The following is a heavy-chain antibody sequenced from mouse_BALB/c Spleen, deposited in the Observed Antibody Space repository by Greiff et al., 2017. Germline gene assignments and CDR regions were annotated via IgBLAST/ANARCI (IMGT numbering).Heavy chain of an antibody. J-gene: IGHJ2*01. CDR1: GYTFTDYA. V-gene: IGHV1S137*01. CDR3: SRYDGILYFDY. Sequence: QVQLQQSGAELVRPGVSVKISCKGSGYTFTDYAMHWVKQSHAKSLEWIGVISTYYGDASYNQKFKGKATMTVDKSSSTAYMELARLTSEDSAIYYWSRYDGILYFDYWGQGTTLTVSS. D-gene: IGHD2-3*01. CDR2: ISTYYGDA.